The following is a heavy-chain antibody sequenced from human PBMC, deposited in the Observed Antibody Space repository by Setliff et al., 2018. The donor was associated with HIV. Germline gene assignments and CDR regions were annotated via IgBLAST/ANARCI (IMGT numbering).Heavy chain of an antibody. D-gene: IGHD6-13*01. CDR3: AREFSSSWYDWFDP. J-gene: IGHJ5*02. Sequence: RASVKVSCKASGYTFNNYGISWVRQAPGQGLEWMGWINTHSGYTNYAQNVQGRVTVTMDTSTSTAYMELSSLRSEDTAVYYCAREFSSSWYDWFDPWGQGTLVTVS. V-gene: IGHV1-18*01. CDR2: INTHSGYT. CDR1: GYTFNNYG.